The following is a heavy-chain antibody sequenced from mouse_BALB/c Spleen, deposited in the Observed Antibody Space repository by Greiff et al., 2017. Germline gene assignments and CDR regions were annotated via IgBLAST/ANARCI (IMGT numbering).Heavy chain of an antibody. CDR2: IWGDGST. J-gene: IGHJ3*01. V-gene: IGHV2-6-7*01. CDR1: GFSLTGYG. D-gene: IGHD1-1*01. CDR3: ARGGNYGSSWFAY. Sequence: VKLVESGPGLVAPSQSLSITCTVSGFSLTGYGVNWVRQPPGKGLEWLGMIWGDGSTDYNSALKSRLSISKDNSKSQVFLKMNSLQTDDTARYYCARGGNYGSSWFAYWGQGTLVTVSA.